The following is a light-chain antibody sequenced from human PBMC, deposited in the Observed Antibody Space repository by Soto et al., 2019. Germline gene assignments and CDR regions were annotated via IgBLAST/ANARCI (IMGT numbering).Light chain of an antibody. CDR2: DAS. J-gene: IGKJ2*01. V-gene: IGKV1-5*01. CDR1: QSISSW. Sequence: DIQMTQSPSTLSASVGERVTITCRASQSISSWLAWYQQKPGKAPKLLIYDASSLESVVPSRFSGSGSGTEFTLTICSLQPDDFSTYYFQQYNSYSVTFGKGTKLDI. CDR3: QQYNSYSVT.